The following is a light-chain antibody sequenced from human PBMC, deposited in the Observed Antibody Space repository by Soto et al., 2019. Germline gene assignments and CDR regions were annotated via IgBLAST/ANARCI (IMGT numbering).Light chain of an antibody. CDR1: QSVGSD. V-gene: IGKV3-15*01. CDR2: GAS. J-gene: IGKJ1*01. Sequence: EIVIAQCPATLTESPAARATASFRASQSVGSDLGWYQQKPGQAPRLLIYGASNRATGIPARFSGSGSGTEFTLTISSLQSEDFAVYYCQQYNSWPTFGEGTKVDI. CDR3: QQYNSWPT.